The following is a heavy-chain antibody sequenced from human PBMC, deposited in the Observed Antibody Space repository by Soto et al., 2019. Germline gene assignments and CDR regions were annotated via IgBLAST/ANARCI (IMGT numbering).Heavy chain of an antibody. CDR2: ISYDGSNK. J-gene: IGHJ5*02. V-gene: IGHV3-30-3*01. CDR1: GFNFSSYA. D-gene: IGHD3-22*01. CDR3: ARDNSYYYDSSGEGFDP. Sequence: PGGSLRLSCAASGFNFSSYAMHWVRQAPGKGLEWVAVISYDGSNKYYADSVKGRFTISRDNSKNTLYLQMNSLRAEDTAVYYCARDNSYYYDSSGEGFDPWGQGTLVTVSS.